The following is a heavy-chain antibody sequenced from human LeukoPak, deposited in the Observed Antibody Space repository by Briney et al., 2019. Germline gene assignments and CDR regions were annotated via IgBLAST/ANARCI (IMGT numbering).Heavy chain of an antibody. V-gene: IGHV3-7*01. Sequence: GGSLRLSCAASGFTFSSHWMTWIRHAPGKGLELVANIKQDGSEKYYVDSVKGRFTISRDNAKNSLYLQMNSLRAEDTAVYYCARDTGGGYSCYDCWGQGTLVTVSS. CDR1: GFTFSSHW. J-gene: IGHJ4*02. CDR2: IKQDGSEK. CDR3: ARDTGGGYSCYDC. D-gene: IGHD5-18*01.